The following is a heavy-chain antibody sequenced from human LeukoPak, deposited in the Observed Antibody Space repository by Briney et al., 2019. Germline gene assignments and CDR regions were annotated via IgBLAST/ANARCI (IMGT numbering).Heavy chain of an antibody. CDR3: ARHGYYFGSGSYFQH. Sequence: SETLSLTCTVPGGSIGGYYWSWIRQPPGKGLEWIGYIYNSESTNYNPSLKSRVTISVDTSKNQFSLRLISVTAADTAVYYCARHGYYFGSGSYFQHWGQGTLVTVSS. D-gene: IGHD3-10*01. J-gene: IGHJ1*01. V-gene: IGHV4-59*08. CDR1: GGSIGGYY. CDR2: IYNSEST.